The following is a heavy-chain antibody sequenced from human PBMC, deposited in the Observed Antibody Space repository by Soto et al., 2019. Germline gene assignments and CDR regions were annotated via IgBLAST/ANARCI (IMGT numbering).Heavy chain of an antibody. CDR3: ARPSVGATSGWYFDL. Sequence: QVQLQESGPGLVKPSETLSLTCIVSGGSVSSGSYYWSWIRQPPGKGLEWIGYIFNSGSTNYNPSLKSPVTIPIDTSKNPFALKLSSVTAADTAVYYCARPSVGATSGWYFDLWGRGTLVTVSS. J-gene: IGHJ2*01. CDR1: GGSVSSGSYY. V-gene: IGHV4-61*01. CDR2: IFNSGST. D-gene: IGHD1-26*01.